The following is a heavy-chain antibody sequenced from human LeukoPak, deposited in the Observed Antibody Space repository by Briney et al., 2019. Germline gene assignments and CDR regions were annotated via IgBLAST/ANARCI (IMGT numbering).Heavy chain of an antibody. J-gene: IGHJ4*02. Sequence: SETLSLTCTVSGGSISSYYWSWIRQPAGKGLEWIGRIYTSGSTYYNPSLKSRFTISIDTSKNQFFLKVNSVTAADTATYYCARQGNGYSRVDYWGQGTLVTVSS. D-gene: IGHD5-24*01. CDR2: IYTSGST. CDR3: ARQGNGYSRVDY. CDR1: GGSISSYY. V-gene: IGHV4-4*07.